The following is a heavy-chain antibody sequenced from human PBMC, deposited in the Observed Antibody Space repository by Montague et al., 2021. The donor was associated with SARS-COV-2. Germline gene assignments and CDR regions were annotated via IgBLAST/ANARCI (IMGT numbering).Heavy chain of an antibody. CDR1: GGSISSYY. J-gene: IGHJ4*02. Sequence: SETLSLTCTVSGGSISSYYWSWIRQPSGKGLEWIGYIYYSVSTNYNPSHKSRVTISVDTSKNQFSLKLSSVTAADTAVYYCARGFDYWGQGTLVTVSS. CDR3: ARGFDY. CDR2: IYYSVST. V-gene: IGHV4-59*08.